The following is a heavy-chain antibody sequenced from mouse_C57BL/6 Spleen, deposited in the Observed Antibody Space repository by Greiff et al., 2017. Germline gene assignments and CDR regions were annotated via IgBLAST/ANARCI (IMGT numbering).Heavy chain of an antibody. CDR3: ARSDYYGISD. CDR2: IHPNSGST. D-gene: IGHD1-1*01. V-gene: IGHV1-64*01. CDR1: GYTFTSYW. J-gene: IGHJ2*01. Sequence: QVQLQQPGAELVKPGASVKLSCKASGYTFTSYWMHWVKQRPGQGLEGIGMIHPNSGSTNYNEKFQSKATLTVDKSSSTAYMKLISLTSEDSEVYYCARSDYYGISDWGQVTTLSVSS.